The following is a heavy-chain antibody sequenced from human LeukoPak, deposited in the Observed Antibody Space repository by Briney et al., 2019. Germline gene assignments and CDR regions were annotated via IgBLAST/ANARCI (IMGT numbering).Heavy chain of an antibody. V-gene: IGHV3-7*04. D-gene: IGHD5-12*01. CDR1: GFTFSNYW. CDR3: ARSTYGGYDYFDY. J-gene: IGHJ4*02. CDR2: IKQDGSEK. Sequence: GGSLRLSCAASGFTFSNYWMTWVRQAPGKGLEWVANIKQDGSEKYYVDSVKGRFTISRDNAKNSLYLQMNSLRAEDTAVYYCARSTYGGYDYFDYWGQGTLVTVSS.